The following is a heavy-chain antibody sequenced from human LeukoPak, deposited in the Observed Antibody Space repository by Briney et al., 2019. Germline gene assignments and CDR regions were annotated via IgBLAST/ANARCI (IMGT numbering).Heavy chain of an antibody. D-gene: IGHD6-6*01. CDR2: ISGSGGST. J-gene: IGHJ4*02. CDR3: AAQSARPQYYFDY. Sequence: PGGSLRLSRAASGFTFSSYAMSWVRQAPGKGLEWVSAISGSGGSTYYADSVKGRFTISRDNSKNTLYLQMNSLRAEDTAVYYCAAQSARPQYYFDYWGQGTLVTVSS. CDR1: GFTFSSYA. V-gene: IGHV3-23*01.